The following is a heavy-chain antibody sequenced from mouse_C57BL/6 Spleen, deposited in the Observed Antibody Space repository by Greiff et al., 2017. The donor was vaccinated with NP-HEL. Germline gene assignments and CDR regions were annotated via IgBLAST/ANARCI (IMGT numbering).Heavy chain of an antibody. D-gene: IGHD1-1*01. CDR1: GYTFPSYG. CDR3: ARGGITTVVATDYAMDY. J-gene: IGHJ4*01. Sequence: VKLQESGAELARPGASVKLSCKASGYTFPSYGISWVKQRTGQGLEWIGEIYPRSGNNYYNEKFKGKATLTADKSSSTAYMELRCLTSEDSAVYFCARGGITTVVATDYAMDYWGQGTSVTVSS. CDR2: IYPRSGNN. V-gene: IGHV1-81*01.